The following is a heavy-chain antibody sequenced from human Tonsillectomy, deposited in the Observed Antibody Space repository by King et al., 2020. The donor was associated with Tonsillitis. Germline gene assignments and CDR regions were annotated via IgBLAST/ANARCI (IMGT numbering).Heavy chain of an antibody. D-gene: IGHD1-20*01. J-gene: IGHJ6*02. CDR3: ARQLLTGAYYYYAMDV. Sequence: GQLVQSGAEVKKPGSSVKVSCKGSGGTFSSYAISWVRQAPGQGLEWMGGIIPIFGTANYAQRFQGRVTITADESTSTAYMELSSLTSEDTAVYYCARQLLTGAYYYYAMDVWGQGTTVTVSS. CDR2: IIPIFGTA. V-gene: IGHV1-69*01. CDR1: GGTFSSYA.